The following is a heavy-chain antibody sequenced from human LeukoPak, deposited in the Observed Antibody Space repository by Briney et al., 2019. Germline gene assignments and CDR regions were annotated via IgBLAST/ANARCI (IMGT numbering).Heavy chain of an antibody. D-gene: IGHD3-10*01. Sequence: PGGSLRLSCAASGFTFSSYDMHWVRQATGKGLEWVSAIGTAGDTYYPGSVKGRFTISRENAKNSLYLQMNSLRAGDTAVYYCARGVYLGELLYPPHYYMDVWGKGTTVTISS. CDR2: IGTAGDT. V-gene: IGHV3-13*01. CDR3: ARGVYLGELLYPPHYYMDV. J-gene: IGHJ6*03. CDR1: GFTFSSYD.